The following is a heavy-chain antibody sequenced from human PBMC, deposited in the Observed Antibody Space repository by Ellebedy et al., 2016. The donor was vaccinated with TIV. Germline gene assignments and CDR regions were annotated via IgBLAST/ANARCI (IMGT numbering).Heavy chain of an antibody. CDR3: ATGRLVLDY. Sequence: GGSLRLSXAASGFTFSSYGMHWVRQAPGKGLEWVAVIWYDGSNKYYADSVKGRFTISRDNSKNTLYLQMNSLRAEDTAVYYCATGRLVLDYWGQGTLVTVSS. CDR2: IWYDGSNK. V-gene: IGHV3-30*02. CDR1: GFTFSSYG. J-gene: IGHJ4*02. D-gene: IGHD6-6*01.